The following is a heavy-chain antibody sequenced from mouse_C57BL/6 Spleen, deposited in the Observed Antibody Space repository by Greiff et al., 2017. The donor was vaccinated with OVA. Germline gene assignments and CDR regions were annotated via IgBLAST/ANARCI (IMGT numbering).Heavy chain of an antibody. Sequence: VKLQQSGAELVRPGASVTLSCKASGYTFTDYEMHWVKQTPVHGLEWIGAIDPETGGTAYNQKFKGKAILTADKSSSTAYMELRSLTSEDSAVYYCTRFITTVVAFYYFDYWGQGTTLTVSS. V-gene: IGHV1-15*01. J-gene: IGHJ2*01. CDR1: GYTFTDYE. CDR2: IDPETGGT. CDR3: TRFITTVVAFYYFDY. D-gene: IGHD1-1*01.